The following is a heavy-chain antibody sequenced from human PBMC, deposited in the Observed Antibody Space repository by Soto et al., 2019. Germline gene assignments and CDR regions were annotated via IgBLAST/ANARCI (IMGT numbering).Heavy chain of an antibody. Sequence: SETLSLTCTVSGGSISSGGYYWSWIRQHPGKGLEWIGYIYYSGSTYYNPSLKSRVTISVDTSKNQFSLKLSSVTAADTAVYYCARDRAYCSSTSCRAGGMDVWGQGTAVTVSS. V-gene: IGHV4-31*03. J-gene: IGHJ6*02. CDR3: ARDRAYCSSTSCRAGGMDV. D-gene: IGHD2-2*01. CDR2: IYYSGST. CDR1: GGSISSGGYY.